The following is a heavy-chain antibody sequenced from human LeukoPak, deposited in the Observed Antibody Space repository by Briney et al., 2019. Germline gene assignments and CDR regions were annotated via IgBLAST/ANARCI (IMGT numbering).Heavy chain of an antibody. CDR1: GGSISSSSYY. D-gene: IGHD3-22*01. V-gene: IGHV4-39*01. Sequence: SETLSLTCTVSGGSISSSSYYWGWIRQPPGKGLEWIGSIYYSGSTYYNPSLKSRVTISVDTSKNQFSLKLSSVTAADTAVYYCARQSASGYYFGDIGGFDPWGQGTLVTVSS. J-gene: IGHJ5*02. CDR3: ARQSASGYYFGDIGGFDP. CDR2: IYYSGST.